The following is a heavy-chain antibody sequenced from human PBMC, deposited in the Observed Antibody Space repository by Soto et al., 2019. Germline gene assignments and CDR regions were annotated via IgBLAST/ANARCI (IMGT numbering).Heavy chain of an antibody. D-gene: IGHD3-10*01. CDR3: ARHIHYHGFGYYFDS. J-gene: IGHJ4*02. Sequence: SETLSLTCNASGGSITSSGSAWGWIRQSPGKGLEWIGTIDYSGNIYYIPSLKSRITISVDTSKNQISLKLSSVTAADTAVYYCARHIHYHGFGYYFDSWGQGTLVTVSS. CDR1: GGSITSSGSA. CDR2: IDYSGNI. V-gene: IGHV4-39*01.